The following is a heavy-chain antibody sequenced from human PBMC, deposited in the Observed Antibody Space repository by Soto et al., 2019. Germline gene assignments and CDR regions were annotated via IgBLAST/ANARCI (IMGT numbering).Heavy chain of an antibody. D-gene: IGHD6-19*01. CDR1: GGSISSSSYY. Sequence: QLQLQESGPGLVKPSETLSLTCTVSGGSISSSSYYWGWIRQPPGKGLEWIGSIYYSGSTYYNPSLKSRVTISVDTSKNQFSLKLSSVTAADTAVYYCARQKGSSGWYLYFQHWGQGTLVTVSS. J-gene: IGHJ1*01. CDR3: ARQKGSSGWYLYFQH. CDR2: IYYSGST. V-gene: IGHV4-39*01.